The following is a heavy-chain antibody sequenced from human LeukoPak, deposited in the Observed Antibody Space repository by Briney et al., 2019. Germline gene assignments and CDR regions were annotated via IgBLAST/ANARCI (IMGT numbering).Heavy chain of an antibody. J-gene: IGHJ1*01. V-gene: IGHV1-24*01. Sequence: GASVKVSCKVSEYTLTELSMHWVRQAPGKGLEWMGGFDPEDGETIYAQKFQGRVTMTEDTSTDTAYMELSSLRSEDTAVYYCARDGVVKCGGSCYSTEYFQHWGQGTLVTVSS. CDR2: FDPEDGET. CDR1: EYTLTELS. D-gene: IGHD2-15*01. CDR3: ARDGVVKCGGSCYSTEYFQH.